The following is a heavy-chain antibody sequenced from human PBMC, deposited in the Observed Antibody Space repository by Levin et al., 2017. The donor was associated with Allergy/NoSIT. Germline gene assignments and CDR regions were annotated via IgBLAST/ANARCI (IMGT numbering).Heavy chain of an antibody. CDR3: ARTITMVRGVIIHSNWFDP. CDR2: IIPIFGTA. J-gene: IGHJ5*02. D-gene: IGHD3-10*01. V-gene: IGHV1-69*13. CDR1: GGTFSSYA. Sequence: SVKVSCKASGGTFSSYAISWVRQAPGQGLEWMGGIIPIFGTANYAQKFQGRVTITADESTSTAYMELSSLRSEDTAVYYCARTITMVRGVIIHSNWFDPWGQGTLVTVSS.